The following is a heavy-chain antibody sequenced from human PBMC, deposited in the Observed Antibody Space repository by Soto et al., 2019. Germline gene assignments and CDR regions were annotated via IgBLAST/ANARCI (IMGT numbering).Heavy chain of an antibody. CDR3: ASGWAVGRNWFDP. D-gene: IGHD6-19*01. Sequence: QLQLQESGPGLVKPSETLSLTCTVSGGSISSSSYYWGWIRQPPGKGLEWIGSIYYSGSTYYNPSLKSRVTISVDTSKNQFSLKLSSVTAADTAVYYCASGWAVGRNWFDPWGQGTLVTVSS. CDR1: GGSISSSSYY. J-gene: IGHJ5*02. CDR2: IYYSGST. V-gene: IGHV4-39*01.